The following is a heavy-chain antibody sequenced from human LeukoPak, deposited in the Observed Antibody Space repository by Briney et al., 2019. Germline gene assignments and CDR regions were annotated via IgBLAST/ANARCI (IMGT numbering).Heavy chain of an antibody. CDR3: VRGTGY. CDR1: GDTFSTYV. CDR2: ISSNGDNT. Sequence: GGSLRLSCSVSGDTFSTYVMHWVRQAPGKGLEYVSAISSNGDNTYYADSVKGRFTISRDNSKNTLYLQMSSLRADDTAVYYCVRGTGYWGQGTLVTVSS. V-gene: IGHV3-64D*06. J-gene: IGHJ4*02.